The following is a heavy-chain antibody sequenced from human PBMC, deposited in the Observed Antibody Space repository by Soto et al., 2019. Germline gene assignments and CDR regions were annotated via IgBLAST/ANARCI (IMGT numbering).Heavy chain of an antibody. V-gene: IGHV4-30-4*01. Sequence: SETLSLTCTVSGDSISSGDYYWRWIRQPPGKDLEWIGNIYYSGSTYYNPSLKPQVTISVDTSKNQFSLKLSSVTAADTAVYYCARAMVVTQNWFDPWGQGTLVTVS. CDR1: GDSISSGDYY. D-gene: IGHD2-21*02. CDR3: ARAMVVTQNWFDP. J-gene: IGHJ5*02. CDR2: IYYSGST.